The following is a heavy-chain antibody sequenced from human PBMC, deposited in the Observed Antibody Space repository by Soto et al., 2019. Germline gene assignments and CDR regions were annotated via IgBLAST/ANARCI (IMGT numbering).Heavy chain of an antibody. Sequence: ASVKVSCKASGYTFTSYGISWVRQAPGQGLEWMGWISAYNGNTNYAQKLQGRVTMTTDTSTSTAYMALRSLRSDDTAVYYCAREQLYSSSWYLVDPWGQGTLVTVSS. V-gene: IGHV1-18*01. CDR2: ISAYNGNT. CDR1: GYTFTSYG. J-gene: IGHJ5*02. CDR3: AREQLYSSSWYLVDP. D-gene: IGHD6-13*01.